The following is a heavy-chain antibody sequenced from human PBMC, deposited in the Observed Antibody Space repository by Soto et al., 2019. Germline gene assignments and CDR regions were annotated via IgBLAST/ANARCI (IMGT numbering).Heavy chain of an antibody. D-gene: IGHD2-21*02. CDR2: MYNTGST. CDR1: GGSIGSSNW. J-gene: IGHJ6*02. V-gene: IGHV4-4*02. Sequence: SETLSLTCTVSGGSIGSSNWWSWVRQPPGKGLEWIGYMYNTGSTVYNPSFKSRVTISVDTSKNQFSLKLNSVTAADTAVYYCARDLWGYCGTDCYPLDVWGQGTTVTVSS. CDR3: ARDLWGYCGTDCYPLDV.